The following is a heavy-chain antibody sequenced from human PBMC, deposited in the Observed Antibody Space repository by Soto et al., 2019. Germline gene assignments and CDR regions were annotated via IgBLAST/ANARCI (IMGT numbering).Heavy chain of an antibody. V-gene: IGHV2-5*02. J-gene: IGHJ4*02. Sequence: ESGPTLVNPTQTLTLTCTFSGFSLSTGGVGVGWIRQPPGKALEWLALVYWDDDKRYSPSLKSRLTIIKDTSKNQVVLTMANMDYVETATYYCARAQWFGDPFDYWGQGTLVTVSS. CDR2: VYWDDDK. CDR3: ARAQWFGDPFDY. D-gene: IGHD3-10*01. CDR1: GFSLSTGGVG.